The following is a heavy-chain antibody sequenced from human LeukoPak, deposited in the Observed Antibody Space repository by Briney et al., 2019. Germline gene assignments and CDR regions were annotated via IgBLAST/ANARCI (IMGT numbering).Heavy chain of an antibody. CDR2: MNPNSGHT. V-gene: IGHV1-8*01. D-gene: IGHD1-26*01. CDR1: GYTFTSYD. CDR3: ARDSDSGTSWTNWFDP. J-gene: IGHJ5*02. Sequence: ASVKVSCKASGYTFTSYDINWVRQATGQGLEWMGWMNPNSGHTGYAQKFQGRVTMTRNTSISTAYMELSRLRSGDTAMYYCARDSDSGTSWTNWFDPWGQGTLVTVSS.